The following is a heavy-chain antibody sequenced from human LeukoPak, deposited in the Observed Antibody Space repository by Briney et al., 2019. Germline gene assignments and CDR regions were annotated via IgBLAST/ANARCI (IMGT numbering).Heavy chain of an antibody. CDR2: IYTSGST. J-gene: IGHJ6*03. V-gene: IGHV4-61*02. Sequence: PSETLSLTCTVSGGSISSGSYYWSWIRQPARKGLEWIGRIYTSGSTNYNPSLKSRVTISVDTSKNQFSLKLSSVTAADTAVYYCARGEMAGYYYYMDVWGKGTTVTVSS. D-gene: IGHD5-24*01. CDR1: GGSISSGSYY. CDR3: ARGEMAGYYYYMDV.